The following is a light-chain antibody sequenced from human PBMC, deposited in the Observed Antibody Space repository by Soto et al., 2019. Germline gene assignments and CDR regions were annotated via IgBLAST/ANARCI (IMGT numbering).Light chain of an antibody. V-gene: IGLV1-44*01. J-gene: IGLJ1*01. CDR1: SSNIGSNT. CDR3: NSYAGTSYV. Sequence: QSVLTQPPSVSGTRGQRVTISCSGSSSNIGSNTANWYQHLPGTAPKVLIYSNNRRPSGVPDRFSGSKSGTSASLAISGLQSEDEADYYCNSYAGTSYVFGTGTKLTVL. CDR2: SNN.